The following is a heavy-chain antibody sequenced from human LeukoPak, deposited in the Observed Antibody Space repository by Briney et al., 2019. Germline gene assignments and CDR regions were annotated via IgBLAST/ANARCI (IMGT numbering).Heavy chain of an antibody. CDR3: ARERKWNYSPCIFDY. Sequence: SETLSLTCTVSGGSISSHYWSWIRQPPGKGLEWIGYIYYSGSTNYNPSLKSRVTISVDTSKNQFSLKLSSVTAADTAVYYCARERKWNYSPCIFDYWGQGTLVTVSS. D-gene: IGHD1-7*01. CDR1: GGSISSHY. V-gene: IGHV4-59*11. CDR2: IYYSGST. J-gene: IGHJ4*02.